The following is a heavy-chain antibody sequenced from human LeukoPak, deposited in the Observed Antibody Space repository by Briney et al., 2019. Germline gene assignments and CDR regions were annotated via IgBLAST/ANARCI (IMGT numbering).Heavy chain of an antibody. Sequence: SETLSLTCTVSGGSISSYYWSWIRRPPGKGLEWIGYIYYSGSTNYNPSLKSRVTISVDTSKNQFSLKLSSVTAADTAVYYCARFRGSGWTDYYYGMDVWGQGTTVTVSS. CDR2: IYYSGST. D-gene: IGHD6-19*01. CDR3: ARFRGSGWTDYYYGMDV. J-gene: IGHJ6*02. CDR1: GGSISSYY. V-gene: IGHV4-59*08.